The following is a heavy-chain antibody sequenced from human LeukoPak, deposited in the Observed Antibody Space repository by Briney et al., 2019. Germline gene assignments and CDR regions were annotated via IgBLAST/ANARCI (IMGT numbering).Heavy chain of an antibody. CDR2: INPASTSI. J-gene: IGHJ5*02. D-gene: IGHD3-10*01. CDR3: VRLRRNSDRSYYYYSYAS. CDR1: GLTFIDYS. Sequence: GGSLGLSCVASGLTFIDYSINWVRRAPGKGLEWVSSINPASTSIYYAYAVRGRFTISRDNAKSSLYLQMDSLRAEDTAVYYCVRLRRNSDRSYYYYSYASWGQGILVTVSS. V-gene: IGHV3-21*01.